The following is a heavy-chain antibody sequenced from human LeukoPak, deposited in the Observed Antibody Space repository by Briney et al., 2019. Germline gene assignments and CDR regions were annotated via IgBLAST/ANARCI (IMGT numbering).Heavy chain of an antibody. V-gene: IGHV3-30*02. D-gene: IGHD3/OR15-3a*01. CDR2: IRFDGTNR. Sequence: GGSLRLSCAASGFTFSNHIMHWVRQAPGKGLEWVSFIRFDGTNRHYVDSVKGRFTISRDIPNNMLYLQMNSLKFDDTAVYYCARDAYHSGDLDQWGEGTLVIVSS. J-gene: IGHJ4*02. CDR3: ARDAYHSGDLDQ. CDR1: GFTFSNHI.